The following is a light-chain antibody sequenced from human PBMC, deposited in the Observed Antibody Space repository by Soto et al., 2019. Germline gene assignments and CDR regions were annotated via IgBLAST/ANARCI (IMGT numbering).Light chain of an antibody. CDR2: DVS. V-gene: IGLV2-14*01. Sequence: QSALTQPASVSGSPGQSITISCTGTSSDAGGYNYVSWYQQHPGKAPKLMIYDVSNRPSGVSNRFSGSKSGNTASLTISGLQAEDEADYYCSSYTSSSTPRVFGGGTKVTVL. CDR1: SSDAGGYNY. CDR3: SSYTSSSTPRV. J-gene: IGLJ3*02.